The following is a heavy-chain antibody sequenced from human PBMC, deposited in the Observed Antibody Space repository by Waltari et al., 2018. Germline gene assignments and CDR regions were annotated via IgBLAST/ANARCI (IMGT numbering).Heavy chain of an antibody. Sequence: EVQVVKSGGDLVQPGGSLRLSCVASGFTFSSYEMNWVRQAPGKGLGWVSYISNSGDSMYYADSVKRRFTISRDNAKNSLFLQMNSLRAEDTAVYFCARPSTEHYYYYYYMDVWGKGTTVTVS. J-gene: IGHJ6*03. CDR1: GFTFSSYE. V-gene: IGHV3-48*03. CDR3: ARPSTEHYYYYYYMDV. CDR2: ISNSGDSM.